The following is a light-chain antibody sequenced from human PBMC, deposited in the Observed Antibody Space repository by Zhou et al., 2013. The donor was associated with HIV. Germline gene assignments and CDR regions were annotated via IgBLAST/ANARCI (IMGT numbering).Light chain of an antibody. Sequence: DIQMTQSPSSLPASVGDRVTITCRASQSINSYLNWYQQRPGKAPKVLIYAASSLQTGVPSRFSGSGSGTDFTLTISSLQPEDFATYYCQQSYSVPLTFGGGTKVEIK. V-gene: IGKV1-39*01. J-gene: IGKJ4*01. CDR3: QQSYSVPLT. CDR1: QSINSY. CDR2: AAS.